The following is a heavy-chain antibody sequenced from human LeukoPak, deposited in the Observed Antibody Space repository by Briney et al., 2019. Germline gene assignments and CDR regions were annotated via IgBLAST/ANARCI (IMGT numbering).Heavy chain of an antibody. CDR3: ARGYDSSGTPHFDY. CDR2: ISAYNGNT. V-gene: IGHV1-18*01. CDR1: GYTFTSYG. J-gene: IGHJ4*02. D-gene: IGHD3-22*01. Sequence: ASVKVSCKASGYTFTSYGISWVRQAPGQGLEWMGWISAYNGNTNYAQKLQGRVTMTTDTSTSTAYMELRSLRSDDTAVYFCARGYDSSGTPHFDYWGQGTLVTVSS.